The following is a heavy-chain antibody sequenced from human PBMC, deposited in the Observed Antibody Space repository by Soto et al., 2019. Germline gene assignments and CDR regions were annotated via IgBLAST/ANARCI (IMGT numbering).Heavy chain of an antibody. V-gene: IGHV1-8*01. J-gene: IGHJ3*02. Sequence: VQGSRTGAGSGLPISVVGRVRQATGQGLEWMGWMNPNSGNTGYAQKFQGRVTMTRNTSISTAYMELSSLRSEDTAVDDCASDGATNAFDIWVKGT. CDR3: ASDGATNAFDI. CDR1: GSGLPISV. CDR2: MNPNSGNT. D-gene: IGHD1-26*01.